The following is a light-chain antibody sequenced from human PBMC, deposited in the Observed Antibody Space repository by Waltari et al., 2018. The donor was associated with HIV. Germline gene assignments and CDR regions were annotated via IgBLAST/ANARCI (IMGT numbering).Light chain of an antibody. CDR1: SSNIGSNA. CDR2: NTN. V-gene: IGLV1-44*01. CDR3: AAWDDSLNGVM. J-gene: IGLJ3*02. Sequence: QSLLTQPPSASGTPGQRVSIPCSGSSSNIGSNAVNWYQQLPGTAPKLLIYNTNQRPSGVPDRFSGSKSGTSASLAISGLQSEDEAAYYCAAWDDSLNGVMFGGGTTLTVL.